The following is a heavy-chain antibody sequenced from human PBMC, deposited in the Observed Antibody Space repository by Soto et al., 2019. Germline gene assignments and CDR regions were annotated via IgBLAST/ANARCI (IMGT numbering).Heavy chain of an antibody. CDR1: GGTFSSYT. J-gene: IGHJ6*03. CDR3: ARDRYSGYDPPDNYYYYMDV. D-gene: IGHD5-12*01. V-gene: IGHV1-69*04. CDR2: IIPILGIA. Sequence: ASVKVSCKASGGTFSSYTISWVRQAPGQGLEWMGRIIPILGIANYAQKFQGRVTITADKSTSTAYMELSSLRSEDTAVYYCARDRYSGYDPPDNYYYYMDVWGKGTTVTVSS.